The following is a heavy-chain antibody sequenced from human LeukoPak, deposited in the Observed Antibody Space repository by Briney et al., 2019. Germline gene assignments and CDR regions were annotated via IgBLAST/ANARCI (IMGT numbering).Heavy chain of an antibody. CDR3: ARIRCVSGPEICYNH. V-gene: IGHV4-34*01. Sequence: SSETLSLTCAVSGVSLTDYYWSWIRQYPGKGLEWIGEVSPDGYDKYNPSLKSRVSTSVDRSENQLSLRLSSVTAADTAIYYCARIRCVSGPEICYNHWAQGSLITVSS. CDR2: VSPDGYD. CDR1: GVSLTDYY. J-gene: IGHJ5*02. D-gene: IGHD2-8*01.